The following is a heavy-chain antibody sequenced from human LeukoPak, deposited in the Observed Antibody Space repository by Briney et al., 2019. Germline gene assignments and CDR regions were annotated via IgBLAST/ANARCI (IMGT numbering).Heavy chain of an antibody. CDR2: IYSGGST. V-gene: IGHV3-53*01. J-gene: IGHJ4*02. D-gene: IGHD1-1*01. CDR3: ARSWAELEYYFDY. CDR1: GFTVSSNY. Sequence: GGSLRLSCAASGFTVSSNYMSWVRQAPGKGLEWVSVIYSGGSTYYADSVKGRFTISRDNSRNTLYLQMNSLRAEDTAVYYCARSWAELEYYFDYWGQGTLVTVSS.